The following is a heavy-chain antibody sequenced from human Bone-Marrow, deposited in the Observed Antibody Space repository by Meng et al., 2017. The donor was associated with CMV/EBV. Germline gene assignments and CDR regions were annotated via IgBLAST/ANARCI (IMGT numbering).Heavy chain of an antibody. Sequence: ASVKVSCKASGDTFSGYYVHWVRQAPGQGLEWMGTLNPSGGSTSYPQKIQGRVTMTSDTSTNTVYMELSTLRSEDTAIYYCARGWSISSSYFYYGMHVWGQGTTVTVTS. CDR2: LNPSGGST. CDR1: GDTFSGYY. J-gene: IGHJ6*02. D-gene: IGHD3-10*01. CDR3: ARGWSISSSYFYYGMHV. V-gene: IGHV1-46*01.